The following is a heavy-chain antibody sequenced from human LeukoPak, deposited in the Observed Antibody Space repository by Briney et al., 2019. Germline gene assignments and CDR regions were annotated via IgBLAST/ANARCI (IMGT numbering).Heavy chain of an antibody. CDR3: ARGSQDSSSWYSQARYYYYYMDV. Sequence: GGSLRLSCAASGFTFSTYAMTWVRQAPGKGLEWVSTISGGGGSTYYADSVKGRFTISRDNAKNSLYLQMNSLRAEDTAVYYCARGSQDSSSWYSQARYYYYYMDVWGKGTTVTISS. V-gene: IGHV3-23*01. CDR2: ISGGGGST. CDR1: GFTFSTYA. J-gene: IGHJ6*03. D-gene: IGHD6-13*01.